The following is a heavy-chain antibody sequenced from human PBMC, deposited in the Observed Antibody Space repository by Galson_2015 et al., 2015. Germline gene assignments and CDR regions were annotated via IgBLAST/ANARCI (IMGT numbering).Heavy chain of an antibody. Sequence: SLSLSCAASGFTFSSYAMSWVRQAPGKGLEWVSAISGSGVSTFYADSVKGRFTISRDNSKSTLYLQMNSLRAEDTAVYYCASRWGDTLVQGVMGVDYWGQGTLVTVSS. CDR2: ISGSGVST. D-gene: IGHD3-10*01. J-gene: IGHJ4*02. V-gene: IGHV3-23*01. CDR3: ASRWGDTLVQGVMGVDY. CDR1: GFTFSSYA.